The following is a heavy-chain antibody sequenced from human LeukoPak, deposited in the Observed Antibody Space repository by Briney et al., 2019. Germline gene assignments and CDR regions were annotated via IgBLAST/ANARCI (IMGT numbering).Heavy chain of an antibody. CDR2: IKQDGSEK. CDR1: GVTFSSYW. CDR3: ARERDAFDT. Sequence: GGSLRLSCAASGVTFSSYWMSWVRQAPGKGLEWVANIKQDGSEKYYVDSVKGRFTISRDNAKNSLYLQMNSLRAEDTAVYYCARERDAFDTWGQGTMVAVSS. J-gene: IGHJ3*02. V-gene: IGHV3-7*01.